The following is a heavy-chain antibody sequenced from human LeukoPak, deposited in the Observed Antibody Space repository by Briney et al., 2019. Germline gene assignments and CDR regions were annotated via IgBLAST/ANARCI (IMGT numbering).Heavy chain of an antibody. D-gene: IGHD4-17*01. CDR1: GDTFTSYG. V-gene: IGHV1-8*02. Sequence: ASVKVSCKASGDTFTSYGINWVRQATGQGLEWMGWMNPNSGNTGYAQKFQGRVTMTRNTSISTAYMELSSLRSEDTAVYYCARGLYYGDYVFGFDPWGQGTLVTVPS. CDR2: MNPNSGNT. CDR3: ARGLYYGDYVFGFDP. J-gene: IGHJ5*02.